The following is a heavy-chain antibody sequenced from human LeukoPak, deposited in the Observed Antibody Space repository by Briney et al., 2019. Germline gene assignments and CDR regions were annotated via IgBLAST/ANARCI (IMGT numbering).Heavy chain of an antibody. V-gene: IGHV3-7*02. Sequence: GGSLRLSCAASGFTFSTYWMSWIRQAPGKGLEWVANIKQDGSDKYYVDSVKGRFTISRDNAKNSLYLQMNSLRAEDTAVYYCARFDYADYLAFDYWGQGTLVTVSS. D-gene: IGHD4-17*01. J-gene: IGHJ4*02. CDR2: IKQDGSDK. CDR1: GFTFSTYW. CDR3: ARFDYADYLAFDY.